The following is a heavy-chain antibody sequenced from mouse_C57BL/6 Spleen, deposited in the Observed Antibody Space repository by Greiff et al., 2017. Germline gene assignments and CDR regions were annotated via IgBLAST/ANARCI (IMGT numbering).Heavy chain of an antibody. D-gene: IGHD1-1*01. Sequence: VQLQQSGAELARPGASVKLSCKASGYTFTSYGISWVKQRTGQGLEWIGEIYPRSGNTYYNEKVKGKATLTADKSSSTAYMELRSLTSEDSAVYFCARSYYYGSSYGYFDYWGQGTTLTVSS. J-gene: IGHJ2*01. V-gene: IGHV1-81*01. CDR2: IYPRSGNT. CDR1: GYTFTSYG. CDR3: ARSYYYGSSYGYFDY.